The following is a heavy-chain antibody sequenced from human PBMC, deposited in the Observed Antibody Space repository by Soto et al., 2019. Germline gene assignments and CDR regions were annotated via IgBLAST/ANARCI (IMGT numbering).Heavy chain of an antibody. CDR2: INDGGTT. CDR1: GGSISSAAYC. CDR3: ARGPAGDKINY. J-gene: IGHJ4*02. Sequence: QVQLQESGPRLVSPSQTLSLTCTVSGGSISSAAYCWSWIRQSPDKGLEGIGHINDGGTTYSSPSLKGRVTISADTSENQFSLKLSAVSAADTAVYYCARGPAGDKINYWGQGSQVTVSS. V-gene: IGHV4-30-4*01. D-gene: IGHD7-27*01.